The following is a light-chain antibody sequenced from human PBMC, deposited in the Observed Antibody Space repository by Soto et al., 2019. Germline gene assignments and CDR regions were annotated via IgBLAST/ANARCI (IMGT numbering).Light chain of an antibody. CDR1: QGISSW. CDR3: QHYNSYSEA. Sequence: DIQITQSPSSLSASVGDRVTITFRASQGISSWLAWYQQKPGKAPKLLIYKASTLKSGVPSRFSGSGSGTEFTLTISSLQPDDFATYYCQHYNSYSEAFGQGTKVDIK. V-gene: IGKV1-5*03. J-gene: IGKJ1*01. CDR2: KAS.